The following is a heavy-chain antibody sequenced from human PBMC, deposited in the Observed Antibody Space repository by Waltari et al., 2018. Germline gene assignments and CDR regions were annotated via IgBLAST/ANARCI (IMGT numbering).Heavy chain of an antibody. Sequence: QVQLQESGPGLVKPSETLPLTCTVSGGSISSYYWSWIRQPPGKGLEWIGYIYYSGSTNYNPSLKSRVTISVDTSKNQFSLKLSSVTAADTAVYYCAREITYYDFWSGTRDYYGMDVWGQGTTVTVSS. CDR1: GGSISSYY. CDR2: IYYSGST. V-gene: IGHV4-59*01. J-gene: IGHJ6*02. D-gene: IGHD3-3*01. CDR3: AREITYYDFWSGTRDYYGMDV.